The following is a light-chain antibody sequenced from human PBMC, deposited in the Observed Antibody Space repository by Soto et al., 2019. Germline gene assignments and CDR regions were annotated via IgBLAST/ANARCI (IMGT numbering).Light chain of an antibody. CDR1: SSNIGAGYN. Sequence: QLVLTQPPSVSGDPGQRVTISCTGSSSNIGAGYNVHWYQQLPGTAPKLLIYGDIDRPSGVPDRFSGSKSGTSASLAITGLQAEDEADYYCQSYDSSLRGVLFGGGTKVTVL. V-gene: IGLV1-40*01. CDR3: QSYDSSLRGVL. J-gene: IGLJ2*01. CDR2: GDI.